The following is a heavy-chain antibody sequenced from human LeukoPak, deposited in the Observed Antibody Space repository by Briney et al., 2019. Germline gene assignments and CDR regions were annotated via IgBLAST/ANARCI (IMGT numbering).Heavy chain of an antibody. Sequence: SQTLSLTCTVSGGSISSGGYYWSWIRQHPGKGLEWIGYIYYSGSTYYNPSLKSRVTISVDTSKNQFSLKLSSVTAADTAVYYCAREPAYYYDSSGPPANSDYWGQGTLVTVSS. CDR1: GGSISSGGYY. CDR2: IYYSGST. V-gene: IGHV4-31*03. CDR3: AREPAYYYDSSGPPANSDY. D-gene: IGHD3-22*01. J-gene: IGHJ4*02.